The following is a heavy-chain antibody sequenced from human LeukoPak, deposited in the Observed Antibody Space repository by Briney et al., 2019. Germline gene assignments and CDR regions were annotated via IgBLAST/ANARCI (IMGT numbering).Heavy chain of an antibody. V-gene: IGHV1-24*01. CDR1: GYTLTELS. Sequence: ASVKVSCKVSGYTLTELSMHWVRQAPGKGREWMGGFDPEDGETIYAQKFQGRVTMTEDTSTDTAYMELSSLRSEDTAVYYCATMALYSSSWYPPFFDYWGQGTLVTVSS. J-gene: IGHJ4*02. CDR3: ATMALYSSSWYPPFFDY. D-gene: IGHD6-13*01. CDR2: FDPEDGET.